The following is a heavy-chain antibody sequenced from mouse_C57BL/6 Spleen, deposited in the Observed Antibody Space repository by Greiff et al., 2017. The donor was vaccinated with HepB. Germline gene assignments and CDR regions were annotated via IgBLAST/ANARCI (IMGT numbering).Heavy chain of an antibody. V-gene: IGHV5-4*01. D-gene: IGHD2-1*01. CDR1: GFTFSSYA. CDR3: ARDRGVTLYAMDY. CDR2: ISDGGSYT. Sequence: EVKLMESGGGLVKPGGSLKLSCAASGFTFSSYAMSWVRQTPEKRLEWVATISDGGSYTYYPDNVKGRFTISRDNAKNNLYLQMSHLKSEDTAMYYCARDRGVTLYAMDYWGQGTSVTVSS. J-gene: IGHJ4*01.